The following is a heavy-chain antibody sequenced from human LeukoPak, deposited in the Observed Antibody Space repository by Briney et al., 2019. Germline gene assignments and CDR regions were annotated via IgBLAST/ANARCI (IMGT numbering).Heavy chain of an antibody. V-gene: IGHV3-7*01. Sequence: GGSLRLSCAASGFTFSSYWMSWVRQAPGKGLEWVANIKQDGSEKYYVDSVKGRFTISRDNAKNSLYLQMNSLRAEDTAVYYCARDPGSGWYILGYFDYWGQGTLVTVSS. J-gene: IGHJ4*02. CDR3: ARDPGSGWYILGYFDY. CDR2: IKQDGSEK. CDR1: GFTFSSYW. D-gene: IGHD6-19*01.